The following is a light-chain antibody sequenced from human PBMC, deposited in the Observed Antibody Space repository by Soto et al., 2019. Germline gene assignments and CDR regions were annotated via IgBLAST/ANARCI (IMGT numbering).Light chain of an antibody. CDR3: CSYAGSYTFV. Sequence: QSSMTKPRSVSGSPGQSVTISCTGTSSDVGGYNYVSWYQQHPGKAPKLMIYDVSKRPSGVPHRVSGSKSGNTASLTISGLQAEDEADYYCCSYAGSYTFVFGSWTKLTVL. CDR2: DVS. CDR1: SSDVGGYNY. J-gene: IGLJ1*01. V-gene: IGLV2-11*01.